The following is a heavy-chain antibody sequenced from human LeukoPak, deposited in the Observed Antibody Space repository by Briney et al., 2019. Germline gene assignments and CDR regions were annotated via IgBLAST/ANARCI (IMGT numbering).Heavy chain of an antibody. Sequence: PSVTLSLTCTVSGGSISPYYWSWIRQPPGKGLEWIGYMSYSGITNYNPSLNSRVTISLDTSNNQFSLKLSSVTAADTSVYYCASDTVAGTGWGQGTLVTVSS. J-gene: IGHJ4*02. V-gene: IGHV4-59*12. CDR3: ASDTVAGTG. CDR2: MSYSGIT. CDR1: GGSISPYY. D-gene: IGHD6-19*01.